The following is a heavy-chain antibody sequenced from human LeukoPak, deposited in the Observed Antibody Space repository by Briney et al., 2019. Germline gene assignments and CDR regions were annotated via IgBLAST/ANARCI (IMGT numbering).Heavy chain of an antibody. V-gene: IGHV3-21*01. Sequence: GGSLRLSCAASGFTFSSHWMSWVRQAPGKGLEWVSSISSSSSYIYYADSVKGRFTISRDNAKNSLYLQMNSLRAEDTAVYYCARSGMEVVPAARSYYFDYWGQGTLVTVSS. D-gene: IGHD2-2*01. J-gene: IGHJ4*02. CDR1: GFTFSSHW. CDR2: ISSSSSYI. CDR3: ARSGMEVVPAARSYYFDY.